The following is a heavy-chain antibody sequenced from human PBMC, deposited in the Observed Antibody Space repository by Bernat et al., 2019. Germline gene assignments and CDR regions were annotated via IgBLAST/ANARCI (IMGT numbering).Heavy chain of an antibody. CDR2: TTSDSSIV. CDR3: ARGGFYYYSGLDV. CDR1: GFTFSTFT. Sequence: EVKLVESGGGLVQPGGSLKLSCAASGFTFSTFTMNWVRQAPGKGLEWISYTTSDSSIVHYADSVKGRFTISRDNAKSSLYLQMNSLRAVDTAVYYCARGGFYYYSGLDVWGQGTTVAVSS. V-gene: IGHV3-48*01. J-gene: IGHJ6*02.